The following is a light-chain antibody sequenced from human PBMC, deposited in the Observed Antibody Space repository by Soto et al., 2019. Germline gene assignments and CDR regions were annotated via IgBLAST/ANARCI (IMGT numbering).Light chain of an antibody. J-gene: IGLJ1*01. V-gene: IGLV2-14*01. CDR2: EVS. CDR3: SSYTSSSDFYV. Sequence: QSALTQPASVSGSPGQSITISCTGASSDVGGYDFVSWYQQRPGKAPKLMIYEVSNRPSGVSSRFSGSKSGNTASLTISGLQADDEADYYCSSYTSSSDFYVFGTGTKLTVL. CDR1: SSDVGGYDF.